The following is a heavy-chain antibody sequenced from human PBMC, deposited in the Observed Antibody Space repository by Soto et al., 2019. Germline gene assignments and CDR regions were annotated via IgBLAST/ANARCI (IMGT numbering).Heavy chain of an antibody. D-gene: IGHD1-7*01. Sequence: TLSLTCTVSGGSILNGGHYWTWIRQHPGKGLEWIGRIFFSGNTHYNPALKSRLTFSLDTAKNQFSLKLTSVTAADTAVYYCVREANWNYEVGSYFDNWGQGILVTAPQ. V-gene: IGHV4-31*03. CDR3: VREANWNYEVGSYFDN. J-gene: IGHJ4*02. CDR1: GGSILNGGHY. CDR2: IFFSGNT.